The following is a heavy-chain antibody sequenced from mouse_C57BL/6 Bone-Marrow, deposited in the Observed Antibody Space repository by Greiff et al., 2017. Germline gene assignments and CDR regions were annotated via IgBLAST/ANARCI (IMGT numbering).Heavy chain of an antibody. Sequence: VQLQRSGAERVKFGASVQMSGKASGYTFTSDWITWVKQRPGQGLERIGDIYPGSGSTNSNEKFKSKAPLPVDTSSSTAYMQLSSLTSEDSAVYYCARGGLPNWDWGYCNYWGQGATLTVTS. J-gene: IGHJ2*01. V-gene: IGHV1-55*01. CDR3: ARGGLPNWDWGYCNY. D-gene: IGHD4-1*01. CDR2: IYPGSGST. CDR1: GYTFTSDW.